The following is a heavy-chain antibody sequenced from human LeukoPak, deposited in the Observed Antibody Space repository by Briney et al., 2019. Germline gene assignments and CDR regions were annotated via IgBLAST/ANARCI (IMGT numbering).Heavy chain of an antibody. CDR1: GSTFRSYA. D-gene: IGHD3-22*01. Sequence: PGGSLRLSCAASGSTFRSYAMSWVRQAPGKGLEWVSGISGSGGSTYYADSVKGRFIISRDNSKNTLYLQMNSLRAEDTAVYYCAKVVSSRITMIVVANDAFDIWGQGTMVTVSS. J-gene: IGHJ3*02. CDR3: AKVVSSRITMIVVANDAFDI. CDR2: ISGSGGST. V-gene: IGHV3-23*01.